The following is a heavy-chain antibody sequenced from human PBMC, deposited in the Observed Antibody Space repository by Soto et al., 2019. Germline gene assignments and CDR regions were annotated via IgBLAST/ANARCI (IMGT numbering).Heavy chain of an antibody. J-gene: IGHJ5*02. V-gene: IGHV1-2*02. CDR2: INAHSGGT. CDR1: GFSFTGYY. CDR3: AKDLTRQIAYWLEP. D-gene: IGHD3-16*01. Sequence: ASVKVSCKASGFSFTGYYIHWLGQAPGQGLEWMGWINAHSGGTEYAQKFQGRVTLTRDTSIATAYLTLTSLTSDDTALYYCAKDLTRQIAYWLEPLGQGTQVIVSS.